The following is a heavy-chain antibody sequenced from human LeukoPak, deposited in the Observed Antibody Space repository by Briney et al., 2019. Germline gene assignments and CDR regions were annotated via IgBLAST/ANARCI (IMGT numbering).Heavy chain of an antibody. CDR3: ARDGLSVAGLGFDY. J-gene: IGHJ4*02. V-gene: IGHV3-30*02. CDR1: GFTFSSYG. CDR2: IRNDGSII. Sequence: PGGSLRLSCAASGFTFSSYGMHWIRQAPGKGLEWVSFIRNDGSIIYNADSVKGRFTISRDNSKNTLYLQMNSLRAEDTAVYYCARDGLSVAGLGFDYWGQGTLVTVSS. D-gene: IGHD6-19*01.